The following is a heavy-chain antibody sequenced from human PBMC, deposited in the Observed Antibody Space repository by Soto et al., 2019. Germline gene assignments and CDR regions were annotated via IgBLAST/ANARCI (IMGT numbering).Heavy chain of an antibody. Sequence: SETLSLTCTVSGGSISSSDFYWGWLRQTPGKGLEFIGSMYYSGTTYYNPSPKSRVTISVDTSKNQFTLKLISVTAADTAVYYCAVVDSTGNWFDPWGEGALVTVSS. CDR2: MYYSGTT. J-gene: IGHJ5*02. V-gene: IGHV4-39*01. D-gene: IGHD6-25*01. CDR3: AVVDSTGNWFDP. CDR1: GGSISSSDFY.